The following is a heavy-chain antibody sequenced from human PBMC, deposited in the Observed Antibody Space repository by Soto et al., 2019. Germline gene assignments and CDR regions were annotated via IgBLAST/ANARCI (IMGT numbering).Heavy chain of an antibody. Sequence: EVQLLESGGGLVQPGGSLRLSCAASGFTFSSYAMSWVRQAPGKGLEWVSAISVSGGSTYYADSVTGRFTISRDNSKNTLYLQMNSLRAEDTAVYYCAKSRPGGSDGYWYFDLWGRGTLVTVSS. D-gene: IGHD3-16*01. CDR2: ISVSGGST. CDR1: GFTFSSYA. J-gene: IGHJ2*01. CDR3: AKSRPGGSDGYWYFDL. V-gene: IGHV3-23*01.